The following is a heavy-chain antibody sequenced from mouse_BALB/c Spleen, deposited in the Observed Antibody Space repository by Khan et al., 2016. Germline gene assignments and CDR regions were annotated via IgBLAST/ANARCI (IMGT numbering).Heavy chain of an antibody. V-gene: IGHV4-1*02. CDR2: INPDSSTI. CDR1: GFDFSRYW. J-gene: IGHJ1*01. Sequence: EVKLLESGGGLVQPGGSLKLSCAASGFDFSRYWMSWVRQAPGKGLEWIGEINPDSSTINYTPSLKDKFIISRDNAKNPLYLQMSKVRAEDTALYYCARNWDWYFDVWGAGTTVTVSS. CDR3: ARNWDWYFDV. D-gene: IGHD4-1*01.